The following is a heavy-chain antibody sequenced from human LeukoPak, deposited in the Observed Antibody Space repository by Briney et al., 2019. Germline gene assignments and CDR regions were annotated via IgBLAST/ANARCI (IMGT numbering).Heavy chain of an antibody. J-gene: IGHJ4*02. Sequence: ASVKVSCKASGYTFTSYYMRWVRQAPGQGLEWMGIINPSGGSTSYAQKFQGRVTMTRDMSTSTVYMELSSLRSEDTAVYYCARGAYYDSSGYYYGYFDYWGQGTLVTVSS. V-gene: IGHV1-46*01. CDR3: ARGAYYDSSGYYYGYFDY. CDR2: INPSGGST. D-gene: IGHD3-22*01. CDR1: GYTFTSYY.